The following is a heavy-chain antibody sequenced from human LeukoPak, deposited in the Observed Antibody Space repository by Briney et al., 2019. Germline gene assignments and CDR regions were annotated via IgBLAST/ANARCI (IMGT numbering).Heavy chain of an antibody. CDR1: GDFIRSSSYY. D-gene: IGHD3-22*01. V-gene: IGHV4-39*02. J-gene: IGHJ1*01. CDR3: ARRRYYDSTGYFE. CDR2: VYYTGRT. Sequence: SETLSLTCTVSGDFIRSSSYYWGWIRQPLGKGLEWIGDVYYTGRTYYNPSLKSRVFISIDTSKNYFSLNLNFVTAADTAVYYCARRRYYDSTGYFEWGRGSLVTVSS.